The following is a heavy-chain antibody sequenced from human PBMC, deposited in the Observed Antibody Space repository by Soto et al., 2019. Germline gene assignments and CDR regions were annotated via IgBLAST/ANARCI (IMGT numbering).Heavy chain of an antibody. J-gene: IGHJ4*02. Sequence: QITLKHSGPTLVKPTQTLTLTCTVSGFSLTTPGLGVGWIRQPPGKALEWLTLVYWDDDKRYSNSLRDRLTIARDTSNNQVVLSMTNMDPEDSATYYCVRLMSTDTTGYFDYWGQGILVTVSS. CDR1: GFSLTTPGLG. CDR3: VRLMSTDTTGYFDY. CDR2: VYWDDDK. D-gene: IGHD1-1*01. V-gene: IGHV2-5*02.